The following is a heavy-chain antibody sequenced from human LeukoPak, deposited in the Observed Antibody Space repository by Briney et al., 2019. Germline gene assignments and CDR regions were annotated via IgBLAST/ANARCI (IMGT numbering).Heavy chain of an antibody. CDR1: GGSISNYY. CDR2: IYTSVST. J-gene: IGHJ6*02. D-gene: IGHD2-15*01. Sequence: SETLSLTCTVSGGSISNYYWSWIRQPAGKGLEWIGRIYTSVSTNYNPSLKSRVTMSVDTSKNQFSLKLSSVTAADTAVYYCARGGEGLGYCSGGSCYRHRYYYYGMDVWGQGTTVTVSS. CDR3: ARGGEGLGYCSGGSCYRHRYYYYGMDV. V-gene: IGHV4-4*07.